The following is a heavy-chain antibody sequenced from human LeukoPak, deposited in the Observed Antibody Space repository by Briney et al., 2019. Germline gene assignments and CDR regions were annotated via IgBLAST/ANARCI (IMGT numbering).Heavy chain of an antibody. V-gene: IGHV4-61*01. Sequence: SETLSLTCTVSGGSVSSGSYYWSWLRQPPGKGLEWIGYIYYSGSTNYNPSLKSRVTISVDTSKNQFSLKLSSVTAADTAVYYCARDSHVSAFDIWGQGTMVTVSS. J-gene: IGHJ3*02. CDR2: IYYSGST. D-gene: IGHD1-26*01. CDR3: ARDSHVSAFDI. CDR1: GGSVSSGSYY.